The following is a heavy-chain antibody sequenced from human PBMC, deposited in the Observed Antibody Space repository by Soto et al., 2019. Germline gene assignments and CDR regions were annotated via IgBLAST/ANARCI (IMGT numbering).Heavy chain of an antibody. CDR1: GFTFSNYA. J-gene: IGHJ3*02. CDR3: ARSRVSYYMPDAFDI. Sequence: GGSLRLSCAASGFTFSNYAMHWVRQAPGKGLEWVAVISSDGSDEYYADSGKGRFTISRDNSKNTLYVQMDSLRAEDTAVYYCARSRVSYYMPDAFDIWGQGTMVTVSS. D-gene: IGHD1-26*01. CDR2: ISSDGSDE. V-gene: IGHV3-30-3*01.